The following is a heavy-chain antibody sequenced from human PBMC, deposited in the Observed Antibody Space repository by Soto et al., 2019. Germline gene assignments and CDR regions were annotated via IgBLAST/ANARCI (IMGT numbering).Heavy chain of an antibody. Sequence: PSETLSLTCAVSGGSISSSNWWSWVRQPPGKGLEWIGEIYHSGSTNYNPSLKSRVTISVDKSKNQFSLELSSVTAADTAVYYCARSGYSSGFFDYWGQGTLVTVSS. D-gene: IGHD3-22*01. CDR3: ARSGYSSGFFDY. CDR1: GGSISSSNW. J-gene: IGHJ4*02. CDR2: IYHSGST. V-gene: IGHV4-4*02.